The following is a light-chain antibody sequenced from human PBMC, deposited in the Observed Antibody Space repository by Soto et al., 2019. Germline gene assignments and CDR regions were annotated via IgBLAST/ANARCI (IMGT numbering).Light chain of an antibody. V-gene: IGKV3-11*01. CDR1: QSVSGY. J-gene: IGKJ1*01. CDR3: QQRCKWRT. Sequence: EIVMTQSKATLSLSPGERSTLSCRASQSVSGYLAWYQQKPGQAPRLLIYGASKRATGIPARFSGSGFGTDFTLTISSLEPEDFAVYYCQQRCKWRTFGQGTNVDIK. CDR2: GAS.